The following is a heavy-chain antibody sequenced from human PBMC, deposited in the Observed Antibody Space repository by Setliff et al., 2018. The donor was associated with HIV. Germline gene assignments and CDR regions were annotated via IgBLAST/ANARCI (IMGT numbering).Heavy chain of an antibody. CDR3: ARGHLSPKFDP. CDR1: GGSIRSDSYY. J-gene: IGHJ5*02. Sequence: PSETLSLTCTVSGGSIRSDSYYWTWIRHPAGEGLEWIGRIYSSGNTNYNPSLESRVTVSVDTSKNQFSLKLSSVTAADTAVYYCARGHLSPKFDPWGQGTLVTVSS. CDR2: IYSSGNT. V-gene: IGHV4-61*02.